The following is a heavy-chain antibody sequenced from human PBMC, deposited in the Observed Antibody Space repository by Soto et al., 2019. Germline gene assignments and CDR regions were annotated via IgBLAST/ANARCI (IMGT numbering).Heavy chain of an antibody. D-gene: IGHD4-17*01. Sequence: QITLKESGPSPVKPTQTLTVTCTFSGFSLRNSGVGVTRIRQPPGKALEWLALIYGDNDKRYSPSLKTRLTITKDTSKNQVVLTMTNMDPVYPATYYCSHCTLHDYGDYDPGTSHVFDSWGQGTLVTVSS. V-gene: IGHV2-5*02. CDR1: GFSLRNSGVG. CDR3: SHCTLHDYGDYDPGTSHVFDS. CDR2: IYGDNDK. J-gene: IGHJ4*02.